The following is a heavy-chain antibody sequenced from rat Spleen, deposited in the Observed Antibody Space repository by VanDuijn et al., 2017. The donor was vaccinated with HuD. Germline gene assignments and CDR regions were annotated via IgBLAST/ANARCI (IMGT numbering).Heavy chain of an antibody. CDR1: GFTFNNYW. CDR3: ASRDY. V-gene: IGHV5-31*01. J-gene: IGHJ2*01. CDR2: ITNFAGRT. Sequence: EVQLVESGGGLVQPGRSLKLSCVASGFTFNNYWMTWIRQAPGKGLEWVASITNFAGRTHYPDSVKGRFTISRDNAKSTLYLQMDSLRSEDTATYYCASRDYWGQGVMVTVSS.